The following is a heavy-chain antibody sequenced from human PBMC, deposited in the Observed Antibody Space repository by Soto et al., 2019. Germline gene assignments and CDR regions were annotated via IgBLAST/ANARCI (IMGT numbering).Heavy chain of an antibody. Sequence: GGSLRLSCAASGFTFSSYAMSWVRQAPGKGLDWVSVLSVSGGSTFYADSVKGRFTISRDNSKNTLYLQMHSLRAEDTALYYCAKGVGGRGYLDAFDIWGQGTMVTVSS. D-gene: IGHD3-22*01. CDR1: GFTFSSYA. J-gene: IGHJ3*02. CDR2: LSVSGGST. CDR3: AKGVGGRGYLDAFDI. V-gene: IGHV3-23*01.